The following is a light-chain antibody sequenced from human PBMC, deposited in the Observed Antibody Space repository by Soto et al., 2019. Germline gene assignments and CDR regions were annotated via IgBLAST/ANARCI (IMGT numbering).Light chain of an antibody. CDR2: LGS. J-gene: IGKJ1*01. V-gene: IGKV2-28*01. Sequence: DIVMTQSPLSLPVTPGEPASISCRSSQSLLSSNGYNYLAWYLQKPGQSPQLLIYLGSNRASGVPDRFSGRGSGTDFTLEISRVEAEDVGIYHCMQALRAPPTFGQGTKVEI. CDR3: MQALRAPPT. CDR1: QSLLSSNGYNY.